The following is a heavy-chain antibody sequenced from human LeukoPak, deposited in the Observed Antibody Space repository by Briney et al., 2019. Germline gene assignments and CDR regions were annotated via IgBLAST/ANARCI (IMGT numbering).Heavy chain of an antibody. D-gene: IGHD3-10*01. J-gene: IGHJ4*02. CDR1: GGSISSGGYY. Sequence: SETLSLTCTVSGGSISSGGYYWSWIRQHPGKGLEWIGYIYYSGSTYYNPSLKGRVTISVDTSKNQFSLELSSVTAADTAVYYCAREGIYYFDYWGQGTLVTVSS. CDR2: IYYSGST. V-gene: IGHV4-31*03. CDR3: AREGIYYFDY.